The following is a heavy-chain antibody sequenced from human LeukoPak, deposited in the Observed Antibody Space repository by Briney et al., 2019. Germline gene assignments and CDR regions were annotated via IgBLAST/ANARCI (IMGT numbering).Heavy chain of an antibody. J-gene: IGHJ4*02. CDR2: IDTGGTTI. Sequence: GGSLRLSCAASGFTFSTYSMNWVRQAPGKGLEWVSYIDTGGTTIYYADSVKGRFTISRDNAKNSLYLQMNSLRAEDTAVYYCARDTRSNWVFDYWGQGTLVTVSS. D-gene: IGHD7-27*01. CDR3: ARDTRSNWVFDY. V-gene: IGHV3-48*01. CDR1: GFTFSTYS.